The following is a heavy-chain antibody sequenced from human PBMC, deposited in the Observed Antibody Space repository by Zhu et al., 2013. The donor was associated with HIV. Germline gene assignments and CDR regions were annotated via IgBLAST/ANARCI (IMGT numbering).Heavy chain of an antibody. Sequence: QVQLLQSGAAMRKPGASVRLACRASGYTFASYYLHWVRRAPGQRFEWLGEINPHSGGTTYAQGFKGRVAMTTDTSTQTVYMDVKSLTIDDTAVYYCARTTAITMFSLIVGHYYYAMDVWGQGTTVIVS. V-gene: IGHV1-46*01. CDR1: GYTFASYY. CDR2: INPHSGGT. D-gene: IGHD2-21*01. J-gene: IGHJ6*02. CDR3: ARTTAITMFSLIVGHYYYAMDV.